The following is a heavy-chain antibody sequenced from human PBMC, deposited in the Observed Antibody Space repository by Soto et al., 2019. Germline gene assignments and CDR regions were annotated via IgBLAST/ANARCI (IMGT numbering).Heavy chain of an antibody. CDR2: IYYSGST. CDR1: GGSISSSSYY. J-gene: IGHJ4*02. CDR3: ARQGYCSGGSCYSAPPPYFDY. V-gene: IGHV4-39*01. D-gene: IGHD2-15*01. Sequence: SETLSLTCTVSGGSISSSSYYWGWIRQPPGKGLEWIRSIYYSGSTYYNPSLKCRVTISVDTSKNQFSLKLSSVTAADTAVYYCARQGYCSGGSCYSAPPPYFDYWGQGTLVTVSS.